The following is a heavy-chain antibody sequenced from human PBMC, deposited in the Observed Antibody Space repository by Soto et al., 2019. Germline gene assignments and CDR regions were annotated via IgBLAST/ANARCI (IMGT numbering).Heavy chain of an antibody. J-gene: IGHJ4*01. CDR2: LTGGTAT. V-gene: IGHV3-74*01. CDR3: TTVFDY. CDR1: GFTFTNNW. Sequence: EVQLVESGGDLVKPGGSLRLSCAVSGFTFTNNWIHWVRQAPGKGLLWVSRLTGGTATGYADSVRGRFTISGDAAKNTLYIHMNDLRAEDTAVYYCTTVFDYWGRGTLVTVSS. D-gene: IGHD1-1*01.